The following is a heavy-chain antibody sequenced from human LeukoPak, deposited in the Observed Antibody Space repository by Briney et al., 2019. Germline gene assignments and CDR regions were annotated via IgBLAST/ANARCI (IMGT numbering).Heavy chain of an antibody. CDR2: IDAGNGNT. J-gene: IGHJ4*02. D-gene: IGHD3-3*01. CDR1: GYIFTTFS. Sequence: ASVKVSCKASGYIFTTFSIHWVRQAPGQRLEWMGWIDAGNGNTKYSQKFQDRVTITRDTSASTAYMEVSSLRSEDMAVYYCARGGYDFWSGSPHDYWGQGTLVTVSS. V-gene: IGHV1-3*01. CDR3: ARGGYDFWSGSPHDY.